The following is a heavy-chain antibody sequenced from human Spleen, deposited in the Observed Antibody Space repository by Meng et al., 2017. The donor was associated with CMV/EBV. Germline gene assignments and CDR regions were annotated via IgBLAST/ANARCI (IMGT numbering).Heavy chain of an antibody. D-gene: IGHD5-12*01. CDR1: GGSVSSGSYY. Sequence: SETLSLTCAVSGGSVSSGSYYWSWIRQPPGKGLEWIGYIYYTGSTSYNPSLKSRLTISVDTSKNQFSLKVSSVTAADTAVYFCARDPRYSGHDAVAFDIWGQGTMVTVSS. CDR3: ARDPRYSGHDAVAFDI. CDR2: IYYTGST. V-gene: IGHV4-61*01. J-gene: IGHJ3*02.